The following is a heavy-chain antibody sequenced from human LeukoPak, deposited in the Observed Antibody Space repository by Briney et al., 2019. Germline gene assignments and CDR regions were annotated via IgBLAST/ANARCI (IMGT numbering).Heavy chain of an antibody. CDR3: AASTVTTWGYYYYGMDV. Sequence: GASVKVSCKASGYTFTSYDINWVRQATGQGLEWMGWMNPNSGNTGYARKFQGRVTMTRNTSISTAYMELSSLRSEDTAVYYCAASTVTTWGYYYYGMDVWGQGTTVTVSS. D-gene: IGHD4-17*01. J-gene: IGHJ6*02. CDR1: GYTFTSYD. V-gene: IGHV1-8*01. CDR2: MNPNSGNT.